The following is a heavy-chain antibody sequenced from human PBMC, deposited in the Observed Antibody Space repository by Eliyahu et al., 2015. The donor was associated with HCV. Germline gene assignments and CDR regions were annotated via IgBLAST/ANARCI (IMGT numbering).Heavy chain of an antibody. Sequence: EVRLVESGGGLVQPGGSLRLSCSXXGFXFRSYEMNWVXQAPGKGLXXVSYISSSGSSKYYAESVRGRFSISRDDSKQSVYLQMSSLRAEDTGVYYCVRSLRFHDFWSAFLYWGQGTLVSVSS. J-gene: IGHJ4*02. V-gene: IGHV3-48*03. CDR2: ISSSGSSK. CDR3: VRSLRFHDFWSAFLY. D-gene: IGHD3-3*01. CDR1: GFXFRSYE.